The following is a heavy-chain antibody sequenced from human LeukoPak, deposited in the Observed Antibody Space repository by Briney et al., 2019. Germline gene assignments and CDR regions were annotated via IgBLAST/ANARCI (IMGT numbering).Heavy chain of an antibody. CDR2: IWYDGSNK. CDR1: GFTFSSYI. V-gene: IGHV3-33*01. CDR3: ARDNCSGGSCYADY. J-gene: IGHJ4*02. D-gene: IGHD2-15*01. Sequence: GRSLRLSCAASGFTFSSYIMHWVRQAPGKGLEWVAVIWYDGSNKYYAESSKGRLTISRANSKNTLYLQMNSVRAEDTAVYYCARDNCSGGSCYADYWGQGTLVTVSS.